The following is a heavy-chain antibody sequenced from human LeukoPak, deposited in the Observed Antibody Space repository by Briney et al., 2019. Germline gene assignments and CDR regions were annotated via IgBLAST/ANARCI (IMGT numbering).Heavy chain of an antibody. J-gene: IGHJ4*02. Sequence: PSETLSLTCAVSGGSISSSNWSSWVRQPPGKGLEWIGEIYHSGSTNYNPSLKSRVTISVDKSKNQFSLKLSSVTAADTAVYYCARTYYYDSTAPLTDYWGQGTLVTVSS. V-gene: IGHV4-4*02. CDR2: IYHSGST. D-gene: IGHD3-22*01. CDR1: GGSISSSNW. CDR3: ARTYYYDSTAPLTDY.